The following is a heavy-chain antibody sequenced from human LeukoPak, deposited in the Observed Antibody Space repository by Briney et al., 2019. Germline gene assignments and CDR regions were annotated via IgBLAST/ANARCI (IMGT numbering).Heavy chain of an antibody. Sequence: GGSLRLSCAASGFTFSSYWMSWVRQAPGKGLEWVANIKQDGSEKYYVDSVKGRFTISRDNAKNSLYLQMNSLRAEDTAVYYCAREGNDFWSGYYNFDYWGQGTLVSVSS. V-gene: IGHV3-7*03. D-gene: IGHD3-3*01. CDR1: GFTFSSYW. CDR2: IKQDGSEK. J-gene: IGHJ4*02. CDR3: AREGNDFWSGYYNFDY.